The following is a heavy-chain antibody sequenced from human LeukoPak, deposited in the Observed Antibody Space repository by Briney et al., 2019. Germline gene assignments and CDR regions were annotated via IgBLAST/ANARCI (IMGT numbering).Heavy chain of an antibody. CDR2: ITPLFGTA. Sequence: SVKVSCKASGGTFSKYTISWVRQRPGQGLEWMGGITPLFGTANYVQKFQGRVTITADESTSTAYMELSSLRSEDTAVYYCASWYYYDSSGYYPPGFDPWGQGTLVTVSS. D-gene: IGHD3-22*01. CDR1: GGTFSKYT. J-gene: IGHJ5*02. CDR3: ASWYYYDSSGYYPPGFDP. V-gene: IGHV1-69*13.